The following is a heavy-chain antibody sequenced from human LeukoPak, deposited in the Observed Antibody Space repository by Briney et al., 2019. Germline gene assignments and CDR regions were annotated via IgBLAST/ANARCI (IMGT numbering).Heavy chain of an antibody. CDR2: IASNGGSE. CDR1: GFTFTTYG. Sequence: GRSLRLSCAASGFTFTTYGLHWVRQAPGKGLEWVAAIASNGGSEYYAGSVKGRFTISRDNSKNTLFLQMNSLRPDDTAVYYCAKRGHYSINWYHYFDYWGQGTLVTVSS. V-gene: IGHV3-30*18. CDR3: AKRGHYSINWYHYFDY. J-gene: IGHJ4*02. D-gene: IGHD6-13*01.